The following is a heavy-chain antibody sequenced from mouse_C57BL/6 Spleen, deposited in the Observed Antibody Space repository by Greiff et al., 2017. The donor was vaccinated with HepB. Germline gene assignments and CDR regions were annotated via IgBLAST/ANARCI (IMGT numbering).Heavy chain of an antibody. CDR1: GYTFTSYW. D-gene: IGHD1-2*01. CDR2: IDPSDSET. CDR3: ARYRIYYGSDY. Sequence: QVQLQQPGAELVRPGSSVKLSCKASGYTFTSYWMHWVKQRPIQGLEWTGNIDPSDSETHYNQKFKDKATLTVDKSSSTAYMQLSSLTSEDSAVYYCARYRIYYGSDYWGQGTTLTVSS. J-gene: IGHJ2*01. V-gene: IGHV1-52*01.